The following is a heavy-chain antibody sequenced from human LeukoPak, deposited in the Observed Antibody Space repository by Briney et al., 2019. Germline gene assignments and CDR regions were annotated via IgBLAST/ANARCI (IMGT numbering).Heavy chain of an antibody. D-gene: IGHD6-25*01. J-gene: IGHJ4*02. CDR3: AQGGAAAGFDY. Sequence: SQTLSLTCGVPGDSVSSNSAVWNWIRQSPSRGLEWLGRTYYRSKWYNDYAESVKGRITVNPDTSKNQFSLQLNSVTPEDTAVYYCAQGGAAAGFDYWGQGTLVTVSS. CDR2: TYYRSKWYN. CDR1: GDSVSSNSAV. V-gene: IGHV6-1*01.